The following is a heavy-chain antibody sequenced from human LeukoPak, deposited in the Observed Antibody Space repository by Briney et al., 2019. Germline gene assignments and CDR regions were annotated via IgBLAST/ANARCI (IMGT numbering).Heavy chain of an antibody. CDR3: AMALDY. CDR2: ISHSGSGI. CDR1: GFTFSNYL. J-gene: IGHJ4*02. V-gene: IGHV3-23*01. Sequence: PGGSLRLSCVASGFTFSNYLMNWVRQAPGKGLEWVSGISHSGSGIYYADSVKGRFTISRDNSKNTLYLQMDRLRVEDTAVYYCAMALDYWGQGTLVTVSS.